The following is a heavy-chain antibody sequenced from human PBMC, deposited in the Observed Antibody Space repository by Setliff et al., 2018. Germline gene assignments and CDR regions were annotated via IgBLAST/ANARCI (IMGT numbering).Heavy chain of an antibody. Sequence: GASVKVSCKVSGYTLTELSMHWVRQAPGKGLEWMGGFDPEDGETIYAQKFQGRVTMTSDTSASTAYMELNSLRSEDTALYYCARGGGVNDDNSGFYRSFDYWGQGTLVTVSS. J-gene: IGHJ4*02. D-gene: IGHD3-22*01. CDR3: ARGGGVNDDNSGFYRSFDY. V-gene: IGHV1-24*01. CDR2: FDPEDGET. CDR1: GYTLTELS.